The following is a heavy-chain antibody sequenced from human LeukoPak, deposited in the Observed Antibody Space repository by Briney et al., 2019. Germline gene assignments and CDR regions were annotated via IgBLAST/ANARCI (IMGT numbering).Heavy chain of an antibody. CDR1: GFTFSSYS. J-gene: IGHJ4*02. V-gene: IGHV3-21*01. CDR3: ARVMRPIAAAGLDY. Sequence: GGSLRLSCAASGFTFSSYSMNWVRQAPGKGLEWVSSISSTSSYIYYADSVKGRFTISRDNAKNSLYLQMNSLRAEDTAVYYCARVMRPIAAAGLDYWGQGTLVTVSS. D-gene: IGHD6-13*01. CDR2: ISSTSSYI.